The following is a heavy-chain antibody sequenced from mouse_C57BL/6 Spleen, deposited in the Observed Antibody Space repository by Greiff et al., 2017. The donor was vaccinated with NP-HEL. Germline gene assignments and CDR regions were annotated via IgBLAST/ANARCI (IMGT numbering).Heavy chain of an antibody. D-gene: IGHD1-1*01. Sequence: LQQSGASVTLSCKASGYTFTDYEMHWVKQTPVHGLEWIGAIDPETGGTAYNQKFKGKAILTADKSSSTAYMELRSLTSEDSAVYYCTRKYYYGSPWFAYWGQGTLVTVSA. CDR3: TRKYYYGSPWFAY. CDR2: IDPETGGT. CDR1: GYTFTDYE. V-gene: IGHV1-15*01. J-gene: IGHJ3*01.